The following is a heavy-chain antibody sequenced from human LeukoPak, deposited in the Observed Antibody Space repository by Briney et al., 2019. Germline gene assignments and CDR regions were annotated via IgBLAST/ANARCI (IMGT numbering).Heavy chain of an antibody. CDR3: ARGRLGRQHASFFDS. Sequence: SETLSLTCSVSDGSMGTYYWGWIRQPPGKRLKWIGYIYYSGSTTYNPSLKSRVTVSVDTSKNQFSLKLTSMTTADTAVYYCARGRLGRQHASFFDSWGHGTLVTVSS. J-gene: IGHJ4*01. V-gene: IGHV4-59*08. CDR1: DGSMGTYY. CDR2: IYYSGST. D-gene: IGHD2-2*01.